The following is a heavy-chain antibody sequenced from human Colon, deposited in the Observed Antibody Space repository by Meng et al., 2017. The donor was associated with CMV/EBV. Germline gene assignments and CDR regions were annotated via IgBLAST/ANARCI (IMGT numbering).Heavy chain of an antibody. CDR1: GSSFSNSW. CDR3: AKKNGYCGSTSCYYAFDI. V-gene: IGHV3-7*03. D-gene: IGHD2-2*01. J-gene: IGHJ3*02. CDR2: TNEDGSDK. Sequence: GESLKISCAASGSSFSNSWMIWVRRAPGKGLEWVAKTNEDGSDKYYVDSVKGRFTIFRDNAKNSVYLQMNTLRAEDTAIYYCAKKNGYCGSTSCYYAFDIWGQGTMVTVSS.